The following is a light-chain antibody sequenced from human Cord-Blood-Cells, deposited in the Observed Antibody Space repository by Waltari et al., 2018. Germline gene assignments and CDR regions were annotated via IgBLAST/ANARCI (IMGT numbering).Light chain of an antibody. CDR2: DAS. J-gene: IGKJ1*01. CDR1: QSVSSSY. V-gene: IGKV3D-20*01. CDR3: QQYGSSPPT. Sequence: EIVLTQSPATLSLSPGERATLSCGASQSVSSSYLAWYQQKPGLAPRLLIYDASSRATGIPDRFSGSGCGTDFTLTISRLEPEDFAVYYCQQYGSSPPTFGQGTKVEIK.